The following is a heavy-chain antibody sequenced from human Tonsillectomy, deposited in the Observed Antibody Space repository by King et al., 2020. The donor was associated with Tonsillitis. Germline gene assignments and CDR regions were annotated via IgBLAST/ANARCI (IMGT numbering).Heavy chain of an antibody. CDR2: KDYSGNT. J-gene: IGHJ5*02. Sequence: QLQESGPGLVKPSETLSLTCTVSGGSISSYYWSWIRQPPGKGLEWIGYKDYSGNTNYNASLKSRVTISIDTSKNQFSLMLSSVTAADTAVYYCARHYDFAGWFDPWGQGTLVTVSS. CDR1: GGSISSYY. V-gene: IGHV4-59*08. CDR3: ARHYDFAGWFDP. D-gene: IGHD3-3*01.